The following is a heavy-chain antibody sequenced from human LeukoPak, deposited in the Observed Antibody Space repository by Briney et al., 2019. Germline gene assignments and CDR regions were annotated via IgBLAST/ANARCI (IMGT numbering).Heavy chain of an antibody. CDR2: IYSSGST. CDR3: ARLKPDYLGTFDS. J-gene: IGHJ4*02. CDR1: GVPIIDHD. Sequence: SDTLSLTCTVSGVPIIDHDWGWIRQPPGKGLEWIGNIYSSGSTYFNPSLRRRVATSVDTSKNQFSLSLTSVTAADTAIFYCARLKPDYLGTFDSGGQGALVTVSS. V-gene: IGHV4-4*09. D-gene: IGHD7-27*01.